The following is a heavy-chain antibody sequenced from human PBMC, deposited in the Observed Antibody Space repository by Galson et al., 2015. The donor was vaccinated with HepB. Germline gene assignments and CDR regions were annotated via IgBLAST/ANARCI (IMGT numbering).Heavy chain of an antibody. CDR1: GFTFSTYT. D-gene: IGHD2-15*01. CDR2: ISSDGSNK. CDR3: ASRLVRCSGGICSALFDY. J-gene: IGHJ4*02. V-gene: IGHV3-30-3*01. Sequence: SLRLSCAASGFTFSTYTFHWVRQAPGKGLEWVAVISSDGSNKYFADSVKGRFTISRDNFKNTQYLEMNSLRPEDTAVYYCASRLVRCSGGICSALFDYWGQRTPVTVSS.